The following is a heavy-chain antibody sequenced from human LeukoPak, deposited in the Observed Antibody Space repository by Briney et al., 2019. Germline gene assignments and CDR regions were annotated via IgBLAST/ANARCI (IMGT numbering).Heavy chain of an antibody. CDR1: GYTFTTYA. V-gene: IGHV7-4-1*02. J-gene: IGHJ4*02. CDR2: INTNTGNP. D-gene: IGHD2-15*01. Sequence: ASVKVSCKASGYTFTTYALNWVRQAPGRGLEWMGWINTNTGNPTYAQGFTGRFVFSVDTSVSTAYLQTSSLKAEDTAVYYCARGVEDTGDYWGQGTLVTVSS. CDR3: ARGVEDTGDY.